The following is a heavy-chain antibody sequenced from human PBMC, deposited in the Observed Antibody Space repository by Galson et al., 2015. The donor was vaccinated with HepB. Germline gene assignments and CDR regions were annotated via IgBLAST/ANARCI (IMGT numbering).Heavy chain of an antibody. D-gene: IGHD3-22*01. Sequence: SVKVSCKASGFTFTSSAVQWVRQARGQRLEWIGWIVVGSGNTNYAQKFQERVTITRDMSTSTAYMELSSLRSEDTAVYYCAAGMDYDSSGATFDYWGQGTLVTASS. J-gene: IGHJ4*02. V-gene: IGHV1-58*01. CDR2: IVVGSGNT. CDR3: AAGMDYDSSGATFDY. CDR1: GFTFTSSA.